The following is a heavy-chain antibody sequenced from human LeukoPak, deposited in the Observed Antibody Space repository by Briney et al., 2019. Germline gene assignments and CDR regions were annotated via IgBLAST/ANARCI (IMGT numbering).Heavy chain of an antibody. Sequence: QPGRSLRPSCAASGFTFSSYGMHWVRQAPGKGLEWVAVISYDGSNKYYADSVKGRFTISRDNSKNTLYPQMNSLRAEDTAVYYCAKGAVTADYFDYWGQGTLVTVSS. D-gene: IGHD2-21*02. CDR2: ISYDGSNK. CDR3: AKGAVTADYFDY. J-gene: IGHJ4*02. V-gene: IGHV3-30*18. CDR1: GFTFSSYG.